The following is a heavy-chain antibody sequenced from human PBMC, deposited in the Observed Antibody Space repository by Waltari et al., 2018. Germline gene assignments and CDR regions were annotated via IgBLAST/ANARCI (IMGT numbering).Heavy chain of an antibody. J-gene: IGHJ6*03. CDR2: IYTSGST. V-gene: IGHV4-4*09. CDR1: GGSISSYY. D-gene: IGHD5-12*01. Sequence: QVQLQESGPGLVKPSETLSLTCTVPGGSISSYYWSWIRQPPGTGREWIGYIYTSGSTNYNPSLKSRVTISVDTSKNQFSLKLSSVTAADTAVYYCARDLRARGGGYYYYYYYMDVWGKGTTVTVSS. CDR3: ARDLRARGGGYYYYYYYMDV.